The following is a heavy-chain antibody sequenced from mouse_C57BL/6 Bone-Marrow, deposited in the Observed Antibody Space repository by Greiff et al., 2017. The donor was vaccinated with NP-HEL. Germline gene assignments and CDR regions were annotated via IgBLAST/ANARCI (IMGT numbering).Heavy chain of an antibody. V-gene: IGHV1-75*01. CDR1: GYTFTDYY. J-gene: IGHJ2*01. CDR3: AIGRLRRGYYCDD. D-gene: IGHD2-4*01. CDR2: IFPGSGST. Sequence: QVQLQQSGPELVKPGASVKISCKASGYTFTDYYINWVKQRPGQGLEWIGWIFPGSGSTYYNEKFKGKATLTVDKSSSTAYMLFSSLTSENSEVYVCAIGRLRRGYYCDDRGQGTTLTVSS.